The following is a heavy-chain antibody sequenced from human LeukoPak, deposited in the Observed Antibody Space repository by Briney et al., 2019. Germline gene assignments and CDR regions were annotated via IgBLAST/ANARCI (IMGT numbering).Heavy chain of an antibody. CDR3: AKGVRLWFAFYFDY. V-gene: IGHV3-23*01. J-gene: IGHJ4*02. Sequence: GGPLRLSCAASGFTLGNYAMSWVRQAPGKGLEWVSAISGNGYNTYYADSVKGRFTISSETSGNTLYLQMHSLRVEDTAVYYCAKGVRLWFAFYFDYWGQGTLVTVSS. D-gene: IGHD3-10*01. CDR1: GFTLGNYA. CDR2: ISGNGYNT.